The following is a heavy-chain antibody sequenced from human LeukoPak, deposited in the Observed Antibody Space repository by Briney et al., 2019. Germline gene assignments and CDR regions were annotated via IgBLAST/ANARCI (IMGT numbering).Heavy chain of an antibody. Sequence: SETLSLTCTISGYSVSSAYFWGWIRQPPGKGLEWIGSIYHSGSTYYNPSLKSRVTISVDTSKNQFSLKLSSVTAADTAFYYCARVGRSYYYYMDVWGKGTTVTVSS. V-gene: IGHV4-38-2*02. CDR1: GYSVSSAYF. D-gene: IGHD1-26*01. CDR2: IYHSGST. J-gene: IGHJ6*03. CDR3: ARVGRSYYYYMDV.